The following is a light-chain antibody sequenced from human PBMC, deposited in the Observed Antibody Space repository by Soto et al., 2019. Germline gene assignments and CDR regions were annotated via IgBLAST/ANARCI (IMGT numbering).Light chain of an antibody. CDR2: GAS. J-gene: IGKJ1*01. CDR3: QQYGNWPRT. Sequence: EIVMTQSPTTLSVSPGERGTLSCRASQDISSNLAWYQQKPGQTPRLLIHGASTRATGIPARFSGSGSGTRFTLTIASLQSEDFAVYYCQQYGNWPRTFGQGTKVDI. V-gene: IGKV3-15*01. CDR1: QDISSN.